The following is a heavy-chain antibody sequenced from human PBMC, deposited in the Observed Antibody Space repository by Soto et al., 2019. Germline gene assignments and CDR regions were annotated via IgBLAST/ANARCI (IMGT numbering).Heavy chain of an antibody. V-gene: IGHV4-59*01. CDR3: ARDGSRLQFAFDY. CDR2: IYYSGST. CDR1: GGSISSYY. J-gene: IGHJ4*02. Sequence: SETLSLTCTVSGGSISSYYWSWIRQPPGKGLEWIGYIYYSGSTNYNPSLKSRVTISVNTSKNQFSLKPSSVTAADTAVYYCARDGSRLQFAFDYWGQGTLVTVS. D-gene: IGHD3-16*01.